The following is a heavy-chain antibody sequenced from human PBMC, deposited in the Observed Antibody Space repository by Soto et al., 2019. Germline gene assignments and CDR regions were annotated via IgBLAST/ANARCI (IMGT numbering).Heavy chain of an antibody. D-gene: IGHD6-6*01. J-gene: IGHJ4*02. CDR3: ARASSSSSAADY. CDR1: GESISSGGYY. Sequence: QVQLQESGPGLVKASQTLSLICSVSGESISSGGYYWSWIRHHPGKGLEWIGYIYDSESAYYNPSLKSRVTLSMDSSKNHFAMKLSSVTAADTAVYSCARASSSSSAADYWGQGTLITVSS. V-gene: IGHV4-31*03. CDR2: IYDSESA.